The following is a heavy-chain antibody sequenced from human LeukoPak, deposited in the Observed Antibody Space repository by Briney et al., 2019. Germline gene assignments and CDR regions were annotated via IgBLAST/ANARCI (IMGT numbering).Heavy chain of an antibody. V-gene: IGHV4-39*07. CDR1: GGSISSSPYY. Sequence: PSETLSLTCTVSGGSISSSPYYWGWIRQPPGKGLEWIGSIYYSGTTHYSPSLESRVTISVDTSKNQFSLKLGSVTAEDTAVYYCARGQYLYDSTGYYYVPSNWFDPWGQGTLVTVSS. CDR3: ARGQYLYDSTGYYYVPSNWFDP. D-gene: IGHD3-22*01. CDR2: IYYSGTT. J-gene: IGHJ5*02.